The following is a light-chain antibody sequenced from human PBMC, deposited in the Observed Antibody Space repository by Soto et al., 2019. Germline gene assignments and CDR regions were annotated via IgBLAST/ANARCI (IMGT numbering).Light chain of an antibody. CDR2: DVS. J-gene: IGLJ2*01. CDR3: SSYTSSSTLV. Sequence: QSALTQPASVSGSPGQSITISCTGTSSVVGGYNYVSWYQQHPGKAPKLIIYDVSNRPSGVSNRFSGSKSGNTASLTISGLQAEDEADYYCSSYTSSSTLVFGGGTKVTVL. CDR1: SSVVGGYNY. V-gene: IGLV2-14*03.